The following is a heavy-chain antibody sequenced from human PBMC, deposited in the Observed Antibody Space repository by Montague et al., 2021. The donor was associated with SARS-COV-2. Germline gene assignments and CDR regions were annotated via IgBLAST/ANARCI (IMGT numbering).Heavy chain of an antibody. CDR1: GGSFSTYS. Sequence: SETRSPTCAVHGGSFSTYSWNWIRQPPGKGLEWIGEIHHGGSTNYNPSRKSRVTISADTSKNQFSLKLTSVAAADTAVYYCARLGDGVVPSPILGVGPYYSYYYMDVWGKGTTVTVSS. V-gene: IGHV4-34*01. D-gene: IGHD3-10*01. J-gene: IGHJ6*03. CDR3: ARLGDGVVPSPILGVGPYYSYYYMDV. CDR2: IHHGGST.